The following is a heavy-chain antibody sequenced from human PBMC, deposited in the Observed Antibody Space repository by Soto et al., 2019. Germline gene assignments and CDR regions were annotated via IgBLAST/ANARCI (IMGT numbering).Heavy chain of an antibody. CDR1: GGSTSSGGYY. CDR3: ARSFGVAAAGPFDY. Sequence: PXETLSLTCTVSGGSTSSGGYYWSWIRQHPGKGLEWIGYIYYSGSTYYNPSLKSRVTISVDTSKNQFSLKLSSVTAADTAGYYFARSFGVAAAGPFDYWGQGTLVTVSS. D-gene: IGHD6-13*01. CDR2: IYYSGST. V-gene: IGHV4-31*03. J-gene: IGHJ4*02.